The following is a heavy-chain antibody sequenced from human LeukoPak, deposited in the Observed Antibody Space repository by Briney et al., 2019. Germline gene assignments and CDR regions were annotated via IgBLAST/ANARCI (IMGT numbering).Heavy chain of an antibody. CDR3: ARDRGVVVAATGWFDP. CDR2: INPNSGGT. J-gene: IGHJ5*02. CDR1: GYTFTGYY. D-gene: IGHD2-15*01. V-gene: IGHV1-2*02. Sequence: ASVKVSCKASGYTFTGYYMHWVRQAPGQGLEWMGWINPNSGGTNYAQKFQGRVTMTRDTSISTAYMELSRLRSDDTAVYYCARDRGVVVAATGWFDPWGLGTLVTVSS.